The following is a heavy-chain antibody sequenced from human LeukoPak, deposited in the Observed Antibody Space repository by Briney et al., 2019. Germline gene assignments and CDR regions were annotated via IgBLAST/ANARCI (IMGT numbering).Heavy chain of an antibody. CDR2: ISADGNNI. D-gene: IGHD6-6*01. CDR3: AKDAGPQQLVFFDS. CDR1: GFTFAVFG. J-gene: IGHJ4*02. V-gene: IGHV3-23*01. Sequence: GGSLRLSCTATGFTFAVFGMAWVRQAPGRGLEWVSTISADGNNIHQADSVKGRFSISRDNSGGTLYLEMSSLRAEDTAIYYCAKDAGPQQLVFFDSWGQGTLVAVSS.